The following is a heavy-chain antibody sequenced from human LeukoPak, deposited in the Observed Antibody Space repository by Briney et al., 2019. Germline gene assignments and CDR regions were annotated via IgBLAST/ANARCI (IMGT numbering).Heavy chain of an antibody. V-gene: IGHV4-34*01. J-gene: IGHJ4*02. CDR2: INHSGST. D-gene: IGHD5-24*01. CDR3: ATINGYLIDY. CDR1: GGSFSGYY. Sequence: SETLSLTCAVYGGSFSGYYWSWIRQPPGKGLEWIGEINHSGSTNYNPSPKSRVTISVDTSRNQFSLKLSSVTAADTAVYYCATINGYLIDYWGQGTLVTVSS.